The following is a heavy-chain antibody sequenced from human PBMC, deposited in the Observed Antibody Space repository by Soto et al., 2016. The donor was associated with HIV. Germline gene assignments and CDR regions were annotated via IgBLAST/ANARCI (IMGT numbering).Heavy chain of an antibody. Sequence: EVQLVETGGGLIQPGGSLRLSCAASGFTISFNYMSWVRQAPGKGLEWVSVIYSGGSTYYADSVKGRFTISRDNSKNTLYLQMNSLRAEDTAVYYCAREARYSYGLDYWGQGTLVTVSS. CDR2: IYSGGST. D-gene: IGHD5-18*01. V-gene: IGHV3-53*02. J-gene: IGHJ4*02. CDR1: GFTISFNY. CDR3: AREARYSYGLDY.